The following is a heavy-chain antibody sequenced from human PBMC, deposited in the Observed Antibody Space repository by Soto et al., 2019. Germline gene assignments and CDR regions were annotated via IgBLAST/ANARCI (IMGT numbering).Heavy chain of an antibody. J-gene: IGHJ4*02. D-gene: IGHD2-15*01. V-gene: IGHV4-34*01. Sequence: PSETLSLTCAVYGGSFSGYYWSWIRQPPGKGLEWIGEINHSGSTNYNPSLKSRVTISVDTSKNQFSLKLSSVTAADTAVYYCARGQSRWTFDYWGQGTLVT. CDR1: GGSFSGYY. CDR3: ARGQSRWTFDY. CDR2: INHSGST.